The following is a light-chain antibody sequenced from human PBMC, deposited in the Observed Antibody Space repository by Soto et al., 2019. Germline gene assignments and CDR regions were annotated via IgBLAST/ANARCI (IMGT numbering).Light chain of an antibody. CDR1: QSVSSN. CDR2: GAS. CDR3: QRYDNWPLT. J-gene: IGKJ4*01. Sequence: EIVMTHSPATLSVSPWERATLSCRASQSVSSNLAWYQQKPGQAPRLLIYGASTRATGIPARFSGSGSGTEFSLTISSLQSDDSAVYYCQRYDNWPLTFGGGTKVDIK. V-gene: IGKV3-15*01.